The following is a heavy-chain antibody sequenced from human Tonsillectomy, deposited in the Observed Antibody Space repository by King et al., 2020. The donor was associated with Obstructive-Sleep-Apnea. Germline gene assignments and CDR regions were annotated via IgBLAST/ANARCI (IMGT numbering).Heavy chain of an antibody. CDR3: AKDNPPPGYDDSWQLDY. CDR2: ITASGGGP. V-gene: IGHV3-23*04. Sequence: VQLVESGGDLVQPGGSLRLSCAASGFTFGAYAMSWGRQAPGKGLEWVSAITASGGGPHYEDSVKGRVTIARDNSRNMMYLQMNSLRVEDTALYFGAKDNPPPGYDDSWQLDYWGQGTLVTVSS. CDR1: GFTFGAYA. D-gene: IGHD3-16*01. J-gene: IGHJ4*02.